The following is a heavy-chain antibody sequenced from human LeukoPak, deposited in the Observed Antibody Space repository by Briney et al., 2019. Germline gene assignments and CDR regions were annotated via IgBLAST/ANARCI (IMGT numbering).Heavy chain of an antibody. J-gene: IGHJ4*02. D-gene: IGHD3-10*01. CDR1: GFTFSSYS. CDR3: ARGTPLPLWFGESNFDY. Sequence: GGSLRLSCAASGFTFSSYSMNWVRQAPGKGLEWVSYISSSSSTIYYADSVKGRFTISRDNAKNSLYLQMNSLRAEDTAVYYCARGTPLPLWFGESNFDYWGQGTLVTVSS. CDR2: ISSSSSTI. V-gene: IGHV3-48*04.